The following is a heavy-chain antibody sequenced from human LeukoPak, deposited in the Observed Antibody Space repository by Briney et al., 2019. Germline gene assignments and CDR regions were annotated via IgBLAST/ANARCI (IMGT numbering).Heavy chain of an antibody. CDR1: GFTFTSYA. CDR2: ISGSGGST. Sequence: GGSLRLSCAASGFTFTSYAVNWVRQAPGKGLEWVSSISGSGGSTYYADSVKGRFTISRDNSKNTLFLQMNSLRVEDTAVYYCAEHYGSYYYGMDVWGQGTTVTVSS. J-gene: IGHJ6*02. V-gene: IGHV3-23*01. D-gene: IGHD4-17*01. CDR3: AEHYGSYYYGMDV.